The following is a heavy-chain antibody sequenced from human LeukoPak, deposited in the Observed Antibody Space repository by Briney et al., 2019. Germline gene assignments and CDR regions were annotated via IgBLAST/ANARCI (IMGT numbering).Heavy chain of an antibody. Sequence: GASVKVSCKASGYTFTSYGISWVRQAPGQGLEWMGWISAYNGNTNYAQKLQGRVTMTTDTSTSTAYMELRSLSSDDTAVYYCAIHYYYYDSSGHFDYWGQGTLVTVSS. D-gene: IGHD3-22*01. CDR3: AIHYYYYDSSGHFDY. J-gene: IGHJ4*02. CDR2: ISAYNGNT. V-gene: IGHV1-18*01. CDR1: GYTFTSYG.